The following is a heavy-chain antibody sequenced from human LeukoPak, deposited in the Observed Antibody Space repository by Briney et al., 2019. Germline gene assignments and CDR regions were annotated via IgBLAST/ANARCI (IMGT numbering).Heavy chain of an antibody. CDR2: LIPIFGTA. D-gene: IGHD6-6*01. CDR3: ARYKYSSSSGYFDY. CDR1: GGTFSSYA. Sequence: LVKVSCKASGGTFSSYAISWVRQAPGQGLEWMGRLIPIFGTANYAQKFQGRVTITTDESTSTAYMELSSLRSEDTAVYYCARYKYSSSSGYFDYWGQGTLVTVSS. J-gene: IGHJ4*02. V-gene: IGHV1-69*05.